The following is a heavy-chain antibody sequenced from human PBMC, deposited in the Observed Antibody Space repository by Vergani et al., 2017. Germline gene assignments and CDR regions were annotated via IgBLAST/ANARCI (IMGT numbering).Heavy chain of an antibody. Sequence: QVQLQESGPGLVKPSETLSLTCTVSNDSVSNTFYYWGWIRQTPGKGLEWIGSIYYSGSTNYNPSLKSRVTISVDTSKNQFSLKLSSVTAADTAVYYCARVPSYYYGSGSYYYSHYFDYWGQGTLVTVSS. V-gene: IGHV4-39*07. D-gene: IGHD3-10*01. CDR3: ARVPSYYYGSGSYYYSHYFDY. CDR1: NDSVSNTFYY. J-gene: IGHJ4*02. CDR2: IYYSGST.